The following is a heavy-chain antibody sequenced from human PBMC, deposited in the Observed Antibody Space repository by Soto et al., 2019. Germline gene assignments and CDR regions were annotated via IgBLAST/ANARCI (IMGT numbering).Heavy chain of an antibody. J-gene: IGHJ6*02. CDR3: ARVRAAIAPSYYYYGMDV. D-gene: IGHD2-2*02. CDR2: IIPIFGTA. CDR1: GGTFSSYA. Sequence: SVKVSCKASGGTFSSYAISWVRQAPGQGLEWVGGIIPIFGTANYAQKFQGRVTITADESTSTAYMELSSLRSEDTAVYYCARVRAAIAPSYYYYGMDVWGQGTTVTVS. V-gene: IGHV1-69*13.